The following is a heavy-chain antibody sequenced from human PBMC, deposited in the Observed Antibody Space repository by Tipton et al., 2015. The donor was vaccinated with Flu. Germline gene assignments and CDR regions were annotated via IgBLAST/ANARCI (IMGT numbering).Heavy chain of an antibody. V-gene: IGHV4-61*05. CDR2: IYYSGST. J-gene: IGHJ2*01. CDR1: GGSISSSSYY. Sequence: TLSLTCTVSGGSISSSSYYWSWIRQPPGKGLEWIGYIYYSGSTNYNPSLKSRVTTSVDTSKNQFSLKLSSVTAADTAVYYCASLYYDYIWGSYRKNWYFDLWGRGTLVTVSS. D-gene: IGHD3-16*02. CDR3: ASLYYDYIWGSYRKNWYFDL.